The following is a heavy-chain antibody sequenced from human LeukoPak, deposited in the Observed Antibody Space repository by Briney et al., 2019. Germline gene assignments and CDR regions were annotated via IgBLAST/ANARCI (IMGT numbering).Heavy chain of an antibody. CDR2: ISYDGSNK. CDR3: AKVEQQWLAMPYLDY. D-gene: IGHD6-19*01. V-gene: IGHV3-30*18. CDR1: GFTFSSYG. J-gene: IGHJ4*02. Sequence: GGSLRLSCAASGFTFSSYGMHWVRQAPGKGLEWVAVISYDGSNKYYADSVKGRFTISRDNSKNTLYLQMNSLRAEDTAVYYCAKVEQQWLAMPYLDYWGQGTLVTVSS.